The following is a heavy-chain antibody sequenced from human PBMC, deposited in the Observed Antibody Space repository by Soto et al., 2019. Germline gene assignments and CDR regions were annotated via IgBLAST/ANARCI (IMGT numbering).Heavy chain of an antibody. CDR1: GFTFSSYA. Sequence: PGGSLRLSCAASGFTFSSYAMSWVRQAPGKGLEWVSAISGSGGSTYYADSVKGRFTISRDNSKNTLYLQMNSLRAEDTAVYYCAKGYSSSWYYYYYYGMDVWGQGTTVTVPS. D-gene: IGHD6-13*01. J-gene: IGHJ6*02. CDR3: AKGYSSSWYYYYYYGMDV. CDR2: ISGSGGST. V-gene: IGHV3-23*01.